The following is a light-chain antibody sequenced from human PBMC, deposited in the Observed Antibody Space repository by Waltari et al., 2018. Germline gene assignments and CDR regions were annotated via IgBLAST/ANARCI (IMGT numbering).Light chain of an antibody. Sequence: EIVLTQSPGTLSLSPGERATLSCRASQSVGRSLAWYQQKRGRAPSLLIYATSTRATGIPDRFSGRGSGTDFSLTISRLEPEDFAVYYCQHYVRLPVTFGLGTKVEIK. CDR2: ATS. J-gene: IGKJ1*01. V-gene: IGKV3-20*01. CDR1: QSVGRS. CDR3: QHYVRLPVT.